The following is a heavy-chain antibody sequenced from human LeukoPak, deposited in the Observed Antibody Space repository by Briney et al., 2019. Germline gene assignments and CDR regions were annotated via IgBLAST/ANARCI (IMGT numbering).Heavy chain of an antibody. CDR1: GYTLTNYD. D-gene: IGHD7-27*01. CDR3: AKGRLLTGSPGAFDI. V-gene: IGHV1-8*01. CDR2: VNPKNGNT. Sequence: ASVKVSCRASGYTLTNYDINWVRQAPGQGLEWMGWVNPKNGNTGYSQKFQGRVSMSRNTSISTAYMELRSLRSEDTAMYFCAKGRLLTGSPGAFDIWGQGTVVTVSS. J-gene: IGHJ3*02.